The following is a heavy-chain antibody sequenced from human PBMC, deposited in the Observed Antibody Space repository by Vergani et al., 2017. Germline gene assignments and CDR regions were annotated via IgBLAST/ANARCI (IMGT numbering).Heavy chain of an antibody. V-gene: IGHV1-69*02. D-gene: IGHD3-22*01. CDR1: GGTFSSYT. CDR2: IIPILGIA. J-gene: IGHJ3*02. Sequence: QVQLVQSGAEVKKPGSSVKVSCKASGGTFSSYTIIWVRQAPGQGLEWMGRIIPILGIANYAQKFQGRVTITADKSTSTAYMELSSLRSEDTAVYYCAKVIQPPYRVTMIVVVYDAFDIWGQGTMVTVSS. CDR3: AKVIQPPYRVTMIVVVYDAFDI.